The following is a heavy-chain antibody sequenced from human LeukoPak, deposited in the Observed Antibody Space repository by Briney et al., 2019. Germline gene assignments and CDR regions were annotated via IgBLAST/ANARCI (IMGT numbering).Heavy chain of an antibody. D-gene: IGHD3-22*01. CDR3: ARDIYDTSGLYYFDF. CDR1: GFTFSSYW. CDR2: IKQDGSEK. V-gene: IGHV3-7*01. Sequence: GGSLRLSCAASGFTFSSYWMSWVRQAPGKGLEWVANIKQDGSEKYYVDSVKGRFTISRDNAKNSLYLQMNSLRAEDTAFYYCARDIYDTSGLYYFDFWGQGTLVTVSS. J-gene: IGHJ4*02.